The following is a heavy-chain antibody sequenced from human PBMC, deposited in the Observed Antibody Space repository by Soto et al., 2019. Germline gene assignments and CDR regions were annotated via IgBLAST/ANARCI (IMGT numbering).Heavy chain of an antibody. CDR3: AHLTMVRGVTYQYYFDY. V-gene: IGHV2-5*02. CDR2: IFWDDDK. J-gene: IGHJ4*02. D-gene: IGHD3-10*01. Sequence: QITLKESGPTLVKPTQTLTLTCTFSGFSLSTYKVGVGWIRQPPGKALEWLALIFWDDDKRYSPSLKSRLTITKDTSKNQVVLTMTNMDPVDTATYVCAHLTMVRGVTYQYYFDYWGQGTLVTVSS. CDR1: GFSLSTYKVG.